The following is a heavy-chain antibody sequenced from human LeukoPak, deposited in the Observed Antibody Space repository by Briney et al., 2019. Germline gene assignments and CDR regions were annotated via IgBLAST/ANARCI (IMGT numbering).Heavy chain of an antibody. J-gene: IGHJ4*02. V-gene: IGHV4-59*12. CDR1: GGSISSYY. CDR3: ARDPTYDILTGYYDY. CDR2: IYYSGST. D-gene: IGHD3-9*01. Sequence: SETLSLTCTVSGGSISSYYWSWIRQPPGKGLEWIGYIYYSGSTNYNPSLKSRVTISVDTSKNQFSPKLSSVTAADTAVYYCARDPTYDILTGYYDYWGQGTLVTVSS.